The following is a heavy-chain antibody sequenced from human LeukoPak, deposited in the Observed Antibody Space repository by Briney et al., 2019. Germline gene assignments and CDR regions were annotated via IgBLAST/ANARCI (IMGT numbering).Heavy chain of an antibody. CDR2: ISSGSGDM. Sequence: GGSLRLSCAASGFTFSTYGMNWGRQAPGKGLEWGSSISSGSGDMYYADSVKGRFTISKDNARNSLYLQMNSLRAEDTAVYYCARHGDYGGLSSYWGQGTLVTVSS. CDR3: ARHGDYGGLSSY. V-gene: IGHV3-21*01. CDR1: GFTFSTYG. D-gene: IGHD4-17*01. J-gene: IGHJ4*02.